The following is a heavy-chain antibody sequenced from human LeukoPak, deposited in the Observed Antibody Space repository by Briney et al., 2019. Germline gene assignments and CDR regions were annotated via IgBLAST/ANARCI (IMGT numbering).Heavy chain of an antibody. CDR1: GFTFSTYW. J-gene: IGHJ4*02. CDR2: MKRDGSEI. Sequence: HAGGSLRLSCAPPGFTFSTYWMTWVRQAPGKGLEWVANMKRDGSEIYYTGSVRGRFTISRDNAKNSLYLQMNSLRAEDTAVYYCARYTEYYFDYWGQGTLVTVSS. D-gene: IGHD2-2*02. V-gene: IGHV3-7*01. CDR3: ARYTEYYFDY.